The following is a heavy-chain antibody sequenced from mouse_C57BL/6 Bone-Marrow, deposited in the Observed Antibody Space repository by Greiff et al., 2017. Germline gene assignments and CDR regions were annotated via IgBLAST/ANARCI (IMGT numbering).Heavy chain of an antibody. CDR3: AGGGSSPYYAMDY. CDR1: GFTFSDYG. J-gene: IGHJ4*01. CDR2: ISSGSSTI. Sequence: EVMLVESGGGLVKPGGSLKLSCAASGFTFSDYGMHWVRQAPEKGLEWVAYISSGSSTIYYADTVKGRFTISRDNAKNTLFLQMTSLRSEDTAMYYCAGGGSSPYYAMDYWGQGTSVTVSS. V-gene: IGHV5-17*01. D-gene: IGHD1-1*01.